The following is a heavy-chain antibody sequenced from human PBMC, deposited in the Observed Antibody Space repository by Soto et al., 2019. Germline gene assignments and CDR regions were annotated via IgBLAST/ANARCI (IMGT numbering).Heavy chain of an antibody. CDR1: GYPFPTYG. Sequence: QVQVVQSGGEVKKPGASVKVSCKASGYPFPTYGISGVRQAPGQGLEWMGWISAYNGNTNYAQNLQGRVTMTTDTSTSTAYMEVRSLRFDDTAVYYCARARVGATYDLDYWGQGTLVTVSS. CDR3: ARARVGATYDLDY. J-gene: IGHJ4*02. V-gene: IGHV1-18*01. D-gene: IGHD1-26*01. CDR2: ISAYNGNT.